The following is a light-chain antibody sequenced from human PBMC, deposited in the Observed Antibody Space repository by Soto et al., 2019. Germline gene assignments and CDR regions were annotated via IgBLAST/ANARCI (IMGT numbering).Light chain of an antibody. V-gene: IGLV1-40*01. J-gene: IGLJ1*01. CDR2: GHS. CDR3: QSYDTRVSALV. Sequence: QGVLPQPPSVSGAPGQRVTISCTGSSSNIGAGYDVHWDWQLPGTAPKLLIDGHSNRPSGGPDRVSASKSGTAASLAITALQAEAEADSYCQSYDTRVSALVFGTGTKGPVL. CDR1: SSNIGAGYD.